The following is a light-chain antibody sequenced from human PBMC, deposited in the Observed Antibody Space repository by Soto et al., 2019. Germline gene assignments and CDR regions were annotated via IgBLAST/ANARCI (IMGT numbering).Light chain of an antibody. V-gene: IGLV2-23*01. J-gene: IGLJ1*01. CDR3: CSYAGSSTFV. Sequence: QSALTQPASVSGSPGQSITISCTGTSSDVGSYNLVSWYQQHPGKAPKLMIYEGSKRPSGVSNRFSGSKSGNTASLTISGRQDEDEADYYCCSYAGSSTFVLGTGTKVTVL. CDR2: EGS. CDR1: SSDVGSYNL.